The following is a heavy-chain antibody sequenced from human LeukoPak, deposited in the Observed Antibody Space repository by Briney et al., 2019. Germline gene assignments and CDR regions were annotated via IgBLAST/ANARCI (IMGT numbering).Heavy chain of an antibody. V-gene: IGHV3-23*01. CDR1: GFTFSSYG. Sequence: GGSLRLSCAASGFTFSSYGMSWVRQAPGKGLEWVSTITSGRSAYYADSVKGRFTISRDNSKNTLYLQMNSLRAEDTAVYYCARRAGGYSHPYDYWGQGILVTVSS. CDR2: ITSGRSA. D-gene: IGHD4-23*01. CDR3: ARRAGGYSHPYDY. J-gene: IGHJ4*02.